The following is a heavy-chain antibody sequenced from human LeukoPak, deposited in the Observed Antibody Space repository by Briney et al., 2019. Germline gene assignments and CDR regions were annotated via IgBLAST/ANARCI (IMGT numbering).Heavy chain of an antibody. J-gene: IGHJ4*02. CDR2: INPAGTST. Sequence: ASVKVSCKASGYTFTNYYMHWVRQAPGQGLEWMGLINPAGTSTNYAQKFRGRVTMTRDTSTTTVYMELSSLRSEDTAVYYCAREESGGYFDYWGQGTLVTVSS. CDR1: GYTFTNYY. D-gene: IGHD2-8*02. CDR3: AREESGGYFDY. V-gene: IGHV1-46*01.